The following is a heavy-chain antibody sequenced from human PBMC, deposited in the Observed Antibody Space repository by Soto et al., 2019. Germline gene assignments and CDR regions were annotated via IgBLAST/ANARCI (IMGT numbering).Heavy chain of an antibody. Sequence: SETLSLTCTVSGGSISRSTHYWGWVPQPPGKGLEWIGTIYYSGSTYYNPPLKSRATISIDTAKNQFPLKLSSVTAADTAVYYCARGTGWPYYFDYWGRGTLVTISS. J-gene: IGHJ4*02. V-gene: IGHV4-39*01. CDR3: ARGTGWPYYFDY. CDR1: GGSISRSTHY. CDR2: IYYSGST. D-gene: IGHD6-19*01.